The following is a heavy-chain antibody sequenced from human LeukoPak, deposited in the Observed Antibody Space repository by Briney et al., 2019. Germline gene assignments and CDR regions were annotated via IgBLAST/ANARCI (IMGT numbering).Heavy chain of an antibody. CDR2: IKSKTDGGTT. Sequence: GGSLRLSCAASGFTFSNAWMSWVRQAPGKGLEWVGRIKSKTDGGTTDYAAPVKGRFTISRDDSKNTLYLQMNSLKTEDTAVYYCSGDCSSTSCPGYWGQGTLVTVSS. D-gene: IGHD2-2*01. J-gene: IGHJ4*02. CDR3: SGDCSSTSCPGY. V-gene: IGHV3-15*01. CDR1: GFTFSNAW.